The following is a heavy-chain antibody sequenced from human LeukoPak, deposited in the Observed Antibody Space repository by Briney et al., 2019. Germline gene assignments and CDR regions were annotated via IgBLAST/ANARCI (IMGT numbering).Heavy chain of an antibody. V-gene: IGHV4-4*07. CDR3: ARDRRGRTYYFDY. CDR2: IYTSGST. CDR1: GGSISSYY. Sequence: SETLSLTCTVSGGSISSYYLSWLRQPDGKGLEWIGRIYTSGSTNYNPSLKSRVTMSVDTSKNQFSLKLSSVTAADTAVYYCARDRRGRTYYFDYWGQGTPVTVSS. J-gene: IGHJ4*02.